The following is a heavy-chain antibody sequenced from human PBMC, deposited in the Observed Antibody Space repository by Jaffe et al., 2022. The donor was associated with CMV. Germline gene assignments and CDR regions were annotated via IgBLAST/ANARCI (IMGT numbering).Heavy chain of an antibody. CDR3: AKDLSYDSSGFYNAGFQH. D-gene: IGHD3-22*01. J-gene: IGHJ1*01. CDR1: GFTFDDYA. Sequence: EVQLVESGGGLVQPGRSLRLSCAASGFTFDDYAMHWVRQAPGKGLEWVSGISWNSGYIDYADSVKGRFTISRDNAKNSLYLQMNSLRTEDTALYYCAKDLSYDSSGFYNAGFQHWGQGTLVTVSS. V-gene: IGHV3-9*01. CDR2: ISWNSGYI.